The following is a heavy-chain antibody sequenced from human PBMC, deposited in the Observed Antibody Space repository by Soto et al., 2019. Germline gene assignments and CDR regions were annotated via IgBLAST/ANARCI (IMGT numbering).Heavy chain of an antibody. J-gene: IGHJ1*01. CDR2: IYHSGGT. Sequence: ETLSLTCSVSGGSISSYYWSWIRQPPGKGLEWIAYIYHSGGTNYNPSLKSRVTISVDTSKDQFSLKLSSVTAADTAVYYCARWTDYEYFQHWGQGTLVTVSS. CDR1: GGSISSYY. CDR3: ARWTDYEYFQH. D-gene: IGHD4-17*01. V-gene: IGHV4-59*01.